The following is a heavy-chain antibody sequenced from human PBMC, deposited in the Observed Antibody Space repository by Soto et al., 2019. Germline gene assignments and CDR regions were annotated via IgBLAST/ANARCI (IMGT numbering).Heavy chain of an antibody. CDR3: ARLGPGLLRLYYYYYMDV. J-gene: IGHJ6*03. Sequence: SVTLSVTWTVSGGSIISSSCYWSWNRQPPGKGLEWIGSIYYSGSTYYNPSLKSRVTISVDTSKNQFSLKLSSVTAADTAVYYCARLGPGLLRLYYYYYMDVWGKGTTVTVSS. CDR2: IYYSGST. D-gene: IGHD3-22*01. V-gene: IGHV4-39*01. CDR1: GGSIISSSCY.